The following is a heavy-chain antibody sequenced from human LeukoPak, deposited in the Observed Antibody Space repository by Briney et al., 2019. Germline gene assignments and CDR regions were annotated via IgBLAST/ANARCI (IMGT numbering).Heavy chain of an antibody. Sequence: ASVKVSCKASGYTFTGDYMHWVRQAPGHGLEWMGWINPNSGGTNYAQKFQGRVTVTRDTSISTACMELSRLRSDDTAVYYCARARMSLGDFDSWGQGTLVTVSS. CDR2: INPNSGGT. D-gene: IGHD3-10*01. CDR1: GYTFTGDY. V-gene: IGHV1-2*02. J-gene: IGHJ4*02. CDR3: ARARMSLGDFDS.